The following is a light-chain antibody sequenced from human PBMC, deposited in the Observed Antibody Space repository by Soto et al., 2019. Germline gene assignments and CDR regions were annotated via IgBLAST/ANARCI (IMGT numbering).Light chain of an antibody. CDR1: QSVTSNY. V-gene: IGKV3D-20*02. Sequence: EIVWTQSPGTLSLSPGERATLSCRASQSVTSNYLAWYQKKPGQAPGILIYDTSTRASGVPDRFSGIVSGTDFNLTISRLETEDFAVYVGQHRSNWPLTFCGGTKVDIK. J-gene: IGKJ4*01. CDR3: QHRSNWPLT. CDR2: DTS.